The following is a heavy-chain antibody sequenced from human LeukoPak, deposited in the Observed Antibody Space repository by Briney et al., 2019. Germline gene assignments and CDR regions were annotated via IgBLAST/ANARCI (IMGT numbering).Heavy chain of an antibody. CDR3: ARVDTAMVTTNFDY. CDR1: GFTFSDYY. V-gene: IGHV3-11*01. CDR2: ISGGGDDI. D-gene: IGHD5-18*01. J-gene: IGHJ4*02. Sequence: GGSLRLSCAASGFTFSDYYMTWIRQAPGKGLEVVSYISGGGDDINYADSVRGRFTISRDNAKNSLYLQMNSLRADDTALYYCARVDTAMVTTNFDYWGQGTLVTVSS.